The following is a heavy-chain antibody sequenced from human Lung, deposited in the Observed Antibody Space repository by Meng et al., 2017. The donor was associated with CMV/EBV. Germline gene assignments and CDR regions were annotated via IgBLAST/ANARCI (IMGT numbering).Heavy chain of an antibody. CDR3: AGERDDYTYMDV. Sequence: SXXLSLXCTISGYSMTTSYFWGWVRQSPGKGLEWIGSIFHGGTVYYNPSLKSRVTISLDTSKNQFSLRLDSVTAADTAVYYCAGERDDYTYMDVWGRGTTVTVSS. V-gene: IGHV4-38-2*02. J-gene: IGHJ6*02. D-gene: IGHD4-11*01. CDR2: IFHGGTV. CDR1: GYSMTTSYF.